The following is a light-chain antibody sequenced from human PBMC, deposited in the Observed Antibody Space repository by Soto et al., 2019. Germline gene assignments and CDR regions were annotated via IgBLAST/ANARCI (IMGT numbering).Light chain of an antibody. Sequence: DIVMTQSPDSLAVSLGERATINCKSSQSVLYSSNNKNYLAWYQQKPGQPPKLLIYWASTRESGVPDRFSGSGSGTDFSLTISSLQAEDVATYYCQQYYSPPLTFGQGTRVEIK. J-gene: IGKJ1*01. CDR2: WAS. V-gene: IGKV4-1*01. CDR1: QSVLYSSNNKNY. CDR3: QQYYSPPLT.